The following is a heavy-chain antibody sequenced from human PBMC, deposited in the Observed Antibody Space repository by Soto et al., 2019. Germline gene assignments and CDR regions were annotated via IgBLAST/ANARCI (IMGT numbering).Heavy chain of an antibody. D-gene: IGHD3-10*01. CDR2: IYYSGST. CDR3: ASIRREDYYGSGSSPHYYYYYYMDV. CDR1: GGSISSGGYY. V-gene: IGHV4-31*03. Sequence: PSETLSLTCTVSGGSISSGGYYWSWIRQHPGKGLEWIGYIYYSGSTYYNPSLKSRVTISVDTSKNQFSLKLSSVTAADTAVYYCASIRREDYYGSGSSPHYYYYYYMDVWGKGTTVTVSS. J-gene: IGHJ6*03.